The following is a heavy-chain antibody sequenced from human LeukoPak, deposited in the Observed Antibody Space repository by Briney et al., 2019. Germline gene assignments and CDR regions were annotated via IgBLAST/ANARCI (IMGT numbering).Heavy chain of an antibody. V-gene: IGHV3-30*02. CDR3: ARGRRYYTRSPLNPADAFDI. Sequence: GGSLRLSCAASGFTFTTYGMHWVRQAPGKGLEWVAFIRSDGSNIYYADSVKGRFTISRDNSKNTLYLQMNSLRAEDTAVYYCARGRRYYTRSPLNPADAFDIWGQGTMVTVSS. J-gene: IGHJ3*02. CDR1: GFTFTTYG. CDR2: IRSDGSNI. D-gene: IGHD2/OR15-2a*01.